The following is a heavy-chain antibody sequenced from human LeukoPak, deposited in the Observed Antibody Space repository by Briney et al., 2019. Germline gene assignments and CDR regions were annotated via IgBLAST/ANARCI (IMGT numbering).Heavy chain of an antibody. J-gene: IGHJ4*02. CDR3: AKDHAGGWSGDFDY. Sequence: PGRTLTLSCAVSGFSFSTYDMHCVRQAPAKGLEGGAVIWHDASADFYGDSVKGRFSISRDDSRNTVYLQMDSLIANDTALYYCAKDHAGGWSGDFDYWGQGTLVTVSS. D-gene: IGHD6-19*01. CDR2: IWHDASAD. CDR1: GFSFSTYD. V-gene: IGHV3-33*06.